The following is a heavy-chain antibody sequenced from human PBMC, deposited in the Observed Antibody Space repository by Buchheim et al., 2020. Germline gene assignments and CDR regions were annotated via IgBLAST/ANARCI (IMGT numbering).Heavy chain of an antibody. CDR3: AISSPEWLSEDYYGMDV. CDR1: GFTVSSNY. J-gene: IGHJ6*02. Sequence: EVQLVESGGGLVQPGGSLRLSCAASGFTVSSNYMSWVRQAPGKGLEWVSVIYSGGSTYYADSVKGRFTISRDHSKNTLYLQMNSLRAEDTAVYYCAISSPEWLSEDYYGMDVWGQGTT. V-gene: IGHV3-66*01. D-gene: IGHD3-3*01. CDR2: IYSGGST.